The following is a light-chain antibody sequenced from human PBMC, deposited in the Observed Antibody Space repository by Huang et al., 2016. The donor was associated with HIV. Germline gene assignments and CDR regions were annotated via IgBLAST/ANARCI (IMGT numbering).Light chain of an antibody. CDR2: DTS. J-gene: IGKJ4*01. CDR3: QQRTRWPLT. CDR1: QSVGSY. V-gene: IGKV3-11*01. Sequence: EIVLTQSPATVSLSPGERATLSCRASQSVGSYLAWYQQRPGQAPRLLIYDTSNRATGNPARFSGSGSGTYFTLTISSLGPEDFAVYYCQQRTRWPLTFGGGTKVEI.